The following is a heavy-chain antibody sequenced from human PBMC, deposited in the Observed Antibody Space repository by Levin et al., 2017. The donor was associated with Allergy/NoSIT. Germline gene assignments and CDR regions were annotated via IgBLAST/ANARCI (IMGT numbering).Heavy chain of an antibody. D-gene: IGHD3-3*01. CDR1: GFTFSGSA. Sequence: PGGSLRLSCAASGFTFSGSAVHWVRQASGKGLEWVGRIRSKANSYATAYAASVKGRFTISRDDSKNTAYLQMNSLKTEDTAVYYCTRGDRFLEWSPRYYYYMDVWGKGTTVTVSS. J-gene: IGHJ6*03. CDR3: TRGDRFLEWSPRYYYYMDV. V-gene: IGHV3-73*01. CDR2: IRSKANSYAT.